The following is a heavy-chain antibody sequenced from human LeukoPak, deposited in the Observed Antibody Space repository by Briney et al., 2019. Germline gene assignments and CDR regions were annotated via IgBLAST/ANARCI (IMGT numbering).Heavy chain of an antibody. Sequence: ASVKVSCKASGYTFNSYDINWVRQATGQGLEWMGWMNPNSGETGLAEKFQGRVTMTKSTSISAAYMELSSLRSEDTAVYYCARALRKVTSSYYYGMDVWGQGTTVTVSS. D-gene: IGHD4-17*01. CDR1: GYTFNSYD. CDR2: MNPNSGET. V-gene: IGHV1-8*01. J-gene: IGHJ6*02. CDR3: ARALRKVTSSYYYGMDV.